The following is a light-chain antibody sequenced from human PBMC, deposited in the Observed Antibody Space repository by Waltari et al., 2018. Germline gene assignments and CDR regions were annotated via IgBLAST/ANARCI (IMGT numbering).Light chain of an antibody. CDR3: NSYAGSNNFPFV. CDR1: SSDVGGYNY. V-gene: IGLV2-8*01. Sequence: QSALTQPPSASGSPGQSVTISCTGTSSDVGGYNYVSWYQQHPGQAPKRMIYDVSKRPSGVSDRFSGSRAGNTASLTVSGLQAEDEADYYCNSYAGSNNFPFVFGTGTKVTVL. CDR2: DVS. J-gene: IGLJ1*01.